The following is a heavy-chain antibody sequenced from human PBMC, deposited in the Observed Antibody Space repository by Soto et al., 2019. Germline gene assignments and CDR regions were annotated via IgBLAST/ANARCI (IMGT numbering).Heavy chain of an antibody. CDR2: IIPIFGTT. CDR3: AIGSTIANWFDP. J-gene: IGHJ5*02. CDR1: GGTFNSYA. D-gene: IGHD3-9*01. Sequence: QVQLVQSGADVKKPGSSVKVSCKASGGTFNSYAINWVRQAPGQGLEWMGGIIPIFGTTNYAQKFQGRVTITADESTSTAYMELSSLRSEDTAVYYCAIGSTIANWFDPWGQGTLVSVSS. V-gene: IGHV1-69*01.